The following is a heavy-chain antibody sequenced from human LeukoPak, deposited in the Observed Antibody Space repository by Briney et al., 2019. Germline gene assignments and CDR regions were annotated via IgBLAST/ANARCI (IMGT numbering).Heavy chain of an antibody. CDR2: IYYTGST. V-gene: IGHV4-59*01. CDR3: ARYEEFSTGYSASSPRHYFDH. CDR1: GGSINSYY. Sequence: PSETLSLTCTVSGGSINSYYWSWIRQPPGKGLECIGHIYYTGSTYYKPFLESRVTISVDTAKNQISLKLSSVTAADTAVYYCARYEEFSTGYSASSPRHYFDHWGQGTLVTVSS. D-gene: IGHD3/OR15-3a*01. J-gene: IGHJ4*02.